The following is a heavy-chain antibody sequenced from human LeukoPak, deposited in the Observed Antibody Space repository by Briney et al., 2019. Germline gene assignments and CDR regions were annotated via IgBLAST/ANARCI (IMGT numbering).Heavy chain of an antibody. V-gene: IGHV3-66*01. CDR2: IYSGGST. CDR1: GFTVSSNY. D-gene: IGHD1-26*01. Sequence: PGGSLRLSCAASGFTVSSNYMSWVRQAPGKGLEWVSVIYSGGSTYYADSVKGRFTISRDNSKNTLYLQMNSLRAEDTAVYYRARDLVGATTVDYWGQGTLVTVSS. J-gene: IGHJ4*02. CDR3: ARDLVGATTVDY.